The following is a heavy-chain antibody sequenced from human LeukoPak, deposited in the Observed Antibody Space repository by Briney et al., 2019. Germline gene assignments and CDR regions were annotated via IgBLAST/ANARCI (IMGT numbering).Heavy chain of an antibody. CDR1: GGSFSGYY. J-gene: IGHJ6*02. CDR2: INHSGST. CDR3: ARERRYKYYYYGMDV. D-gene: IGHD5-18*01. Sequence: SETLSLTCAVYGGSFSGYYWSWIRQPPGKGLEWIGEINHSGSTNYNPSLKSRVTISVDTSKNQFSLKLSSLTAADTAVYYCARERRYKYYYYGMDVWGQGTTVTVSS. V-gene: IGHV4-34*01.